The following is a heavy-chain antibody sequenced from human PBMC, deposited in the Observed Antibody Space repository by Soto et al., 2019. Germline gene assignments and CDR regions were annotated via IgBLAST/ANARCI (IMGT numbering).Heavy chain of an antibody. J-gene: IGHJ6*02. V-gene: IGHV4-31*03. CDR3: ARSPSIIITMIVGLDGMDV. Sequence: PSETLSLTCTVSGGSISSGGYYWSWIRQHPGKGLEWIGYIYYSGSTYYNPSLKSRVTISADTSKNQFSLKLSSVTAADTAVYYCARSPSIIITMIVGLDGMDVWGQGTTVTVSS. D-gene: IGHD3-22*01. CDR2: IYYSGST. CDR1: GGSISSGGYY.